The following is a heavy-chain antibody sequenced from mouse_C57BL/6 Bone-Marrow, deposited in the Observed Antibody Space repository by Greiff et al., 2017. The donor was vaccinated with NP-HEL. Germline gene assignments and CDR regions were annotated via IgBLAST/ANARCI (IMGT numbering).Heavy chain of an antibody. Sequence: QVQLQQPGAELVKPGASVKMSCKASGYTFTSYWITWVKQRPGQGLEWIGDIYPGSGSTNYNEKFKSKATLTVDTSSSTAYMQLSSLTSEDSAVYYCAREGPYYSNWAYWGQGTLVTVSA. J-gene: IGHJ3*01. V-gene: IGHV1-55*01. D-gene: IGHD2-5*01. CDR3: AREGPYYSNWAY. CDR1: GYTFTSYW. CDR2: IYPGSGST.